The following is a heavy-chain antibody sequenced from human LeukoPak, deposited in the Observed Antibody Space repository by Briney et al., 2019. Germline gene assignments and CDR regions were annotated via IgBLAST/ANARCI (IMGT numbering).Heavy chain of an antibody. CDR1: GGSISNYY. J-gene: IGHJ6*02. D-gene: IGHD3-22*01. V-gene: IGHV4-59*01. CDR3: AREPRLSGMDV. Sequence: PSETLSLTCTVSGGSISNYYWSWIRQPPGKGLEWIGYIYYSGSTNYNPSLKSRVTISVDTSKNQFSLKLSSVTAADTAVYYCAREPRLSGMDVWVQGTTVTVSS. CDR2: IYYSGST.